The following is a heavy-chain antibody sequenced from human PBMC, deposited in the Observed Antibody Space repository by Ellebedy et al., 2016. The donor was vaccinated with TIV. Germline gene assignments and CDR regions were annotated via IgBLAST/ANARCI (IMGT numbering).Heavy chain of an antibody. V-gene: IGHV4-59*01. CDR1: GGSISNFY. CDR2: ITYFGST. Sequence: GSLRLXCTVSGGSISNFYWSWIRQPPGKGLEWIGYITYFGSTTYNPSLKSRAIISLDTSNNQFSLNLTSVTAADTAIYYCAKLGNPAQAAAGAGSWGQGTLVTVSS. D-gene: IGHD6-13*01. J-gene: IGHJ5*02. CDR3: AKLGNPAQAAAGAGS.